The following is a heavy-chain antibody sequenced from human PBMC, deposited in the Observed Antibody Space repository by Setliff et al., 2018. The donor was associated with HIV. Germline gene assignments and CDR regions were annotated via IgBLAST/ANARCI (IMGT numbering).Heavy chain of an antibody. CDR1: GYIFIRYY. D-gene: IGHD3-3*01. J-gene: IGHJ5*02. Sequence: ASVKVSCKTSGYIFIRYYIFWVRQAPGQGLEWMGNINPHTGVTRYAEKFQGRVTMTRDTSISTIYMELSRLRSDDTAVYYCARDVRDGFEEWFSTLDDGMDPWGQGTLVTVSS. CDR3: ARDVRDGFEEWFSTLDDGMDP. CDR2: INPHTGVT. V-gene: IGHV1-2*02.